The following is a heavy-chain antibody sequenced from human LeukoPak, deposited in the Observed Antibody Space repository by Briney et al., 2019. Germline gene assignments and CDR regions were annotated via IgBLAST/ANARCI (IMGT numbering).Heavy chain of an antibody. CDR1: GGSISSSSYY. D-gene: IGHD1-26*01. V-gene: IGHV4-39*01. Sequence: PSETLSLTCTVPGGSISSSSYYWGWIRQPPGKGLEWIGSIYYSGSTYYNPSLKSRVTISVDTSKNQFSLKLSSVTAADTAVYYCASPRISYIVGAPSWGRGTLVTVPS. J-gene: IGHJ2*01. CDR2: IYYSGST. CDR3: ASPRISYIVGAPS.